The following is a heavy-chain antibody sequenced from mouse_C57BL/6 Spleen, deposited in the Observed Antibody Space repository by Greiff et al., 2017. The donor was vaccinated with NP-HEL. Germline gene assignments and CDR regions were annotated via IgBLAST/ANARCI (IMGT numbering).Heavy chain of an antibody. CDR3: ASPPRSYGYIDD. V-gene: IGHV1-64*01. J-gene: IGHJ1*03. CDR1: GYTFTSYW. CDR2: IHPNSGST. Sequence: VQLQQPGAELVKPGASVKLSCKASGYTFTSYWMHWVKQRPGHGLEWIGMIHPNSGSTNYNEKFKSKATLTVDKSSSTAYMQLSSLTSEDSAVYNCASPPRSYGYIDDWGTGTTVTVSS.